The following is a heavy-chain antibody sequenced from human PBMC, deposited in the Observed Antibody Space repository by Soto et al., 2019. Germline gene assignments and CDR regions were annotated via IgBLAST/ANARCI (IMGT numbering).Heavy chain of an antibody. CDR1: GGSFSGYY. J-gene: IGHJ5*02. D-gene: IGHD6-6*01. V-gene: IGHV4-34*01. CDR2: INHSGST. Sequence: ASETLSLTCAVYGGSFSGYYWSWIRQPPGKGLEWIVEINHSGSTNYSPSFQGQVTISVDKSISTAYLQWSSLRSSDTAIYYCTRHLAPPLVSVSSDYFDPWGQGTLVTVSS. CDR3: TRHLAPPLVSVSSDYFDP.